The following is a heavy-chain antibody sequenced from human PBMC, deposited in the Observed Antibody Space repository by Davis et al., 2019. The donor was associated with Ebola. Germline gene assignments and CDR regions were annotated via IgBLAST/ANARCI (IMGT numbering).Heavy chain of an antibody. D-gene: IGHD5-24*01. CDR3: SVLATTFYDY. CDR2: IYYSGST. J-gene: IGHJ4*02. Sequence: MPSETLSLTCAVSGGSISSGGYSWSWIRQPPGKGLEWIGYIYYSGSTYYNPSLKSRVTISVDTSKNQFSLKLSSVTAADTAVYYCSVLATTFYDYWGQGTLVTVSS. CDR1: GGSISSGGYS. V-gene: IGHV4-30-4*07.